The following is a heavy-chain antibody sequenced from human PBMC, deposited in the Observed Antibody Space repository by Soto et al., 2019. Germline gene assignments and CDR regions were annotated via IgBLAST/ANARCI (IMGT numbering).Heavy chain of an antibody. D-gene: IGHD3-10*01. V-gene: IGHV4-39*01. CDR1: GDSITSDAFY. J-gene: IGHJ6*03. Sequence: SETLSLTCSVSGDSITSDAFYWVWIRQSQRRELERIGSIFHRGNIYSNLSLKRRASISVVTSNNQFSLKLTSVAATDAAIYYCARHRGLTRGDYYYMDVWGKGATVTVSS. CDR3: ARHRGLTRGDYYYMDV. CDR2: IFHRGNI.